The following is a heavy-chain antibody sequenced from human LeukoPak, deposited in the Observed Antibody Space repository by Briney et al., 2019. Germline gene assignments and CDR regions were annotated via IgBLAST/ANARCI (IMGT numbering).Heavy chain of an antibody. CDR3: ARGRSSSTWFDP. D-gene: IGHD6-6*01. CDR1: GGSIGSYY. CDR2: INHSGST. J-gene: IGHJ5*02. Sequence: SETLSLTCTVSGGSIGSYYWSWIRQPPGKGLEWIGEINHSGSTNYNPSLKSRVTISVDTSKNQFSLKLSSVTAADTAVYYCARGRSSSTWFDPWGQGTLVTVSS. V-gene: IGHV4-34*01.